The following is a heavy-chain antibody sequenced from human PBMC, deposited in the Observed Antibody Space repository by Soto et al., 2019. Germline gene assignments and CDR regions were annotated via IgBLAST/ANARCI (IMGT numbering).Heavy chain of an antibody. J-gene: IGHJ4*02. V-gene: IGHV2-5*02. Sequence: QITLKESGPTLVKPTQTLTLTCTFSGFSLSTSGVGVGWIRQPPGKALEWLALIYWDDDKRYSPSLKSRLTITKDTSKNQVVLTLTNMDPVDTATYYCAHSLGYSSSWYRAPFDYWGQGTLVTVSS. CDR1: GFSLSTSGVG. CDR3: AHSLGYSSSWYRAPFDY. D-gene: IGHD6-13*01. CDR2: IYWDDDK.